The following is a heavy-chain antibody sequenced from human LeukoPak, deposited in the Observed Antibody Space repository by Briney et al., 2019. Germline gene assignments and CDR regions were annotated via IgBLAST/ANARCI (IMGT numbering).Heavy chain of an antibody. CDR3: ARDRRSATVNSYYYYGMDV. V-gene: IGHV4-4*07. Sequence: SETLSLTCTLPYGSISGYFWSWVRQTAGKGLEWIGRIDTSGSTNYNASLKSRVTMSVDTSKNQVSLKLTSVTAADTALYFCARDRRSATVNSYYYYGMDVWGQGTTVTVSS. D-gene: IGHD4-11*01. CDR1: YGSISGYF. J-gene: IGHJ6*02. CDR2: IDTSGST.